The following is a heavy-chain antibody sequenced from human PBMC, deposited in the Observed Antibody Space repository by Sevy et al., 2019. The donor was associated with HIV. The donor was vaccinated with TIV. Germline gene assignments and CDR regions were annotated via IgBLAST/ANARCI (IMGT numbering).Heavy chain of an antibody. J-gene: IGHJ6*02. Sequence: GGSLRLSCSASGFTFSTYGMHWVRQAPGKGLEWVAIISYDGSIEYYADSVKGRFTISRDNSKNTLYLQMKSLRAEDTAVYYCAKVLSPLLIWVRKPAYYYGMDVWGQGTTVTVSS. D-gene: IGHD3-10*01. CDR2: ISYDGSIE. CDR1: GFTFSTYG. V-gene: IGHV3-30*18. CDR3: AKVLSPLLIWVRKPAYYYGMDV.